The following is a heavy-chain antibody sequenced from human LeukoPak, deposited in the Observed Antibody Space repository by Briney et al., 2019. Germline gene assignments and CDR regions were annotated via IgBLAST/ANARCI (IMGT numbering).Heavy chain of an antibody. CDR2: INGDGTTI. J-gene: IGHJ5*02. CDR3: AKDSYYDFWSGYQYNWFDP. D-gene: IGHD3-3*01. CDR1: GFTFSSYW. Sequence: GGSLRLSCAASGFTFSSYWMHWVRQAPGKGLVWISRINGDGTTIYYADSVKGRFTISRDNAKNTLYLQMNSLRAEDTALYYCAKDSYYDFWSGYQYNWFDPWGQGTLVTVSS. V-gene: IGHV3-74*01.